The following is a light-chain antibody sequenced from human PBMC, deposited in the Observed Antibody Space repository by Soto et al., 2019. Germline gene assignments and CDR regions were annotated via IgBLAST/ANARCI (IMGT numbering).Light chain of an antibody. CDR3: QHFGNSLWT. CDR1: QSVASRN. V-gene: IGKV3-20*01. CDR2: GTS. J-gene: IGKJ1*01. Sequence: EIVLTQSPGTLSLSPGERATLSCRASQSVASRNLAWYQQRSGQAPRLLIYGTSSRAIHTPDRFSGSGSGTDFTLTISDVEPEDFAVYFCQHFGNSLWTFGQGTKVDSK.